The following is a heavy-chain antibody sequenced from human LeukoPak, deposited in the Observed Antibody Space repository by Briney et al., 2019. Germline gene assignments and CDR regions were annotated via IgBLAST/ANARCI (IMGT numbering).Heavy chain of an antibody. Sequence: SETLSLTCAVYGGSFSGYYWSWIRQPPGKGLEWIGEINHSGSTNYNPSLKSRVTISVDTSKNQFSLKLSSVTAADTAVYYWARATSHPDAFDIWGQGTMVTVSS. V-gene: IGHV4-34*01. CDR2: INHSGST. J-gene: IGHJ3*02. CDR1: GGSFSGYY. D-gene: IGHD1-1*01. CDR3: ARATSHPDAFDI.